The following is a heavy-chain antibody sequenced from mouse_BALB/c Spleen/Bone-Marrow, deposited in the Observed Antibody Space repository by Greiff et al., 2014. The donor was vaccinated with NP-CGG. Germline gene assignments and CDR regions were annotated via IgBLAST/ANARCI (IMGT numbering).Heavy chain of an antibody. V-gene: IGHV14-3*02. CDR1: GFNIKDTY. CDR2: IDPANGNT. D-gene: IGHD1-1*01. J-gene: IGHJ4*01. Sequence: VQLQQPGAELVKPGASVKLSCTASGFNIKDTYMHWVKQRPEQGLEWIGRIDPANGNTKYDPKFQGKATITADTSPNTAYLQLSSLTSEDTAVYYCALLLRYYAMDYWGQGTSVTVSS. CDR3: ALLLRYYAMDY.